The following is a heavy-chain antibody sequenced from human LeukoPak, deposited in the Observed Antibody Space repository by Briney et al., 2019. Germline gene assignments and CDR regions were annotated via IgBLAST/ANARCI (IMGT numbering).Heavy chain of an antibody. V-gene: IGHV4-59*01. D-gene: IGHD3-9*01. Sequence: KTSETLSLTCTVSGGSISSYYWSWIRQPPGKGLEWIGYIYYSGSTNYNPSLKSRVTISVDTSKNQFSLKLSSVTAVDTAVYYCARSGGYFDWLSYYFDYWGQGTLVTVSS. CDR1: GGSISSYY. J-gene: IGHJ4*02. CDR2: IYYSGST. CDR3: ARSGGYFDWLSYYFDY.